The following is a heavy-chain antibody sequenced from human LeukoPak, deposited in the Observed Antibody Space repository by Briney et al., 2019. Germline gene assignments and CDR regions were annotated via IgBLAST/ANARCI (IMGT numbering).Heavy chain of an antibody. D-gene: IGHD5-18*01. J-gene: IGHJ6*03. CDR2: MNPNSGNT. V-gene: IGHV1-8*02. Sequence: GAPVKVSCKASGYTFTSYDINWVRQATGQGLEWMGLMNPNSGNTGYAQKFQGRVTMTRNTSISTAYMELSSLRSEDTAVYYCARDNGGTAMAYYYYYYMDVWGKGTTVTISS. CDR1: GYTFTSYD. CDR3: ARDNGGTAMAYYYYYYMDV.